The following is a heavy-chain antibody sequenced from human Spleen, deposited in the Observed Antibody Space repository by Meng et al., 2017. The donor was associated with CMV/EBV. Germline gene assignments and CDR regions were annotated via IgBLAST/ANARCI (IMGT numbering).Heavy chain of an antibody. Sequence: GGSLRLSCAASGFTFSSYAMSWVRQAPGKGLEWVPGISGGGGSTYYADSVKGRFTISRDNSKNTLYLQMNSLRAEDTAVYYCARFITIFGVGTEDYFDYWGQGTLVTVSS. CDR3: ARFITIFGVGTEDYFDY. CDR1: GFTFSSYA. CDR2: ISGGGGST. D-gene: IGHD3-3*01. V-gene: IGHV3-23*01. J-gene: IGHJ4*02.